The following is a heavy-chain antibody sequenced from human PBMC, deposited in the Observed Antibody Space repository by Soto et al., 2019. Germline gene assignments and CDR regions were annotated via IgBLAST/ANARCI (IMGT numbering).Heavy chain of an antibody. V-gene: IGHV3-30-3*01. CDR2: ISYDGNTK. D-gene: IGHD2-15*01. J-gene: IGHJ5*01. CDR1: GFTFTNYA. Sequence: PGGSLRLSCAASGFTFTNYAMHWVRQGPGKGLEWVAVISYDGNTKFYTDSLKGRFSISRDNSKNTLYLQMNRLIAEDTAVSYCSKDPRYCSGGTCFPEGEHWLDSWGQGTLVTVSS. CDR3: SKDPRYCSGGTCFPEGEHWLDS.